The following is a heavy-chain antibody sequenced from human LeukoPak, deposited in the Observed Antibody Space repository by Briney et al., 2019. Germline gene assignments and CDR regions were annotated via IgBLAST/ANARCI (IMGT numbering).Heavy chain of an antibody. V-gene: IGHV4-39*07. J-gene: IGHJ5*02. CDR1: VGSISSSSYY. CDR2: IYYSGST. Sequence: SDTLSLTCTVSVGSISSSSYYCGWIRRPPGKGRQRIGTIYYSGSTYYNPSLKSRATISVATSKNQFSLKLSSVTAADTAVYYCARAIREHIVRGATPSWFDPWGQGTLVTVSS. D-gene: IGHD3-10*01. CDR3: ARAIREHIVRGATPSWFDP.